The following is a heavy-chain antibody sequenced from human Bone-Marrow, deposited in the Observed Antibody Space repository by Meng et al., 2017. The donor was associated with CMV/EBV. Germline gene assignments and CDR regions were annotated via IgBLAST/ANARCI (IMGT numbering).Heavy chain of an antibody. CDR3: ARDSQGGMDV. V-gene: IGHV1-69*10. Sequence: SVKVSCKASGGTFSSYAISWVRQAPGQGLEWMGGIIPILGTANYAQKFQGRVTITADKSTSTAYMELSSLRSEDTAVYYCARDSQGGMDVWGQGTTVTVSS. CDR2: IIPILGTA. J-gene: IGHJ6*02. CDR1: GGTFSSYA.